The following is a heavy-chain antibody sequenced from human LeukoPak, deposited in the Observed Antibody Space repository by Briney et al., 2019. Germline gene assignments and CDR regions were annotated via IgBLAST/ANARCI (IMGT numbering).Heavy chain of an antibody. J-gene: IGHJ4*02. V-gene: IGHV4-30-2*01. D-gene: IGHD6-13*01. CDR1: GGSISSGGYS. CDR2: IYHSGST. CDR3: ARLVAATGNFDY. Sequence: KPSQTLSLTCAVSGGSISSGGYSWSWIRQPPGKGLEWIGYIYHSGSTYYNPSLKSRVTISVDRSKNQFSLKLSSLTAADTAVYYCARLVAATGNFDYWGQGTLVTVSS.